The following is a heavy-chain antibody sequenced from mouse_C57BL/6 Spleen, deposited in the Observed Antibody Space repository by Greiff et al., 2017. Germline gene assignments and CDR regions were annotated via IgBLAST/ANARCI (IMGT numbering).Heavy chain of an antibody. V-gene: IGHV1-15*01. CDR3: TRSRDSLYAMDY. J-gene: IGHJ4*01. CDR2: IDPETGGT. Sequence: QVTLKVSGAELVRPGASVTLSCKASGYTFTDYEMHWVKQTPVHGLEWIGAIDPETGGTAYNQKFKGKAILTADKSSSTAYMELRRLTSEDSAVYYCTRSRDSLYAMDYWGQGTSVTVSS. CDR1: GYTFTDYE.